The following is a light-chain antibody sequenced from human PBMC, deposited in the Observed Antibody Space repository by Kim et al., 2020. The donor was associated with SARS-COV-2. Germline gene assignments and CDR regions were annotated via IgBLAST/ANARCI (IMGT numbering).Light chain of an antibody. Sequence: ASICRRSNQRLCQRNGERYLEWYLQRPGRSPQLLFYLGGIRASGVPERFSARGSGTDVTLKISSVEAEDVGVYFCMENLQTPGFTFGPGTKVDIK. V-gene: IGKV2-28*01. CDR1: QRLCQRNGERY. CDR3: MENLQTPGFT. CDR2: LGG. J-gene: IGKJ3*01.